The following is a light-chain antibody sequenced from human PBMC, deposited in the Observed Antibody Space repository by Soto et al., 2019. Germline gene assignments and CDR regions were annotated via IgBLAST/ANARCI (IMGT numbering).Light chain of an antibody. CDR2: DAS. J-gene: IGKJ5*01. CDR1: QDVRSL. V-gene: IGKV3-11*01. Sequence: EIVLTQSPATLSLSAGERASLSCRASQDVRSLIAWFQQKPGQAPRLLIYDASNRATGIPARFSGSGSGTDFVLTISSLEPEDFAVYYCHQRYMLPITFGQGTRLEIK. CDR3: HQRYMLPIT.